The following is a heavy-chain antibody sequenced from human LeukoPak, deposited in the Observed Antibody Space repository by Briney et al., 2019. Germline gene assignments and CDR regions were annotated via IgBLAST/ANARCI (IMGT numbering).Heavy chain of an antibody. CDR2: IKQDGSEK. Sequence: PGGSLRLSCAASGFTFSSYWMSWVRQAPGKGLEWVANIKQDGSEKYYVDSVKGRFTISRDNAKNSLYLQMNSLRAEDTAVYYCARYTMVRGASYYYYGMDVWGQGTTVTVSS. D-gene: IGHD3-10*01. CDR3: ARYTMVRGASYYYYGMDV. CDR1: GFTFSSYW. J-gene: IGHJ6*02. V-gene: IGHV3-7*01.